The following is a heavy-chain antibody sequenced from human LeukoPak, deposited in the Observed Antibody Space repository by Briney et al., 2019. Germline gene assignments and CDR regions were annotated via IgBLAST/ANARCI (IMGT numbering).Heavy chain of an antibody. Sequence: QAGGSLRLSCAASGFTFTNYAMTWVRQAPGKGLEWVSGISEGVGNTYYADSVKGRFTISRDHSKNTLYLQMNSLRAEDTALYYYAKREKGTTGRFFDYWGQGTLVTVSS. CDR2: ISEGVGNT. V-gene: IGHV3-23*01. D-gene: IGHD4-17*01. CDR3: AKREKGTTGRFFDY. J-gene: IGHJ4*02. CDR1: GFTFTNYA.